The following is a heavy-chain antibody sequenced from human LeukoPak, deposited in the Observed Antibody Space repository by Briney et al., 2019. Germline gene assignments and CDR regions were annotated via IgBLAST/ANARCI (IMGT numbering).Heavy chain of an antibody. J-gene: IGHJ4*02. Sequence: GASVKVSCKASGYIFTGYYMHWVGQAPGQGLEWMGWINPNSGGTNYAQKFPGRVTMTRDTSTSTAYMELSRLRADDTAVYFCARSRCCGTYYFDYWGQGTLVTVSS. CDR2: INPNSGGT. CDR1: GYIFTGYY. D-gene: IGHD1-26*01. CDR3: ARSRCCGTYYFDY. V-gene: IGHV1-2*02.